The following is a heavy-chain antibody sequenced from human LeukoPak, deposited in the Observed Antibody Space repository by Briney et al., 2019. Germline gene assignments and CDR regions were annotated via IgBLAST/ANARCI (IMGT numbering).Heavy chain of an antibody. CDR2: IYYSGST. J-gene: IGHJ4*02. V-gene: IGHV4-39*02. Sequence: SETLSLTCTVSGGSISSSSYYWGWIRQPPGKGLEWIGSIYYSGSTYYNPSLKSRVTISVDTSKNQFSLKLSSVTAADTAVYYCARDGPARRAVAGTALDYWGQGTLVTASS. CDR3: ARDGPARRAVAGTALDY. D-gene: IGHD6-19*01. CDR1: GGSISSSSYY.